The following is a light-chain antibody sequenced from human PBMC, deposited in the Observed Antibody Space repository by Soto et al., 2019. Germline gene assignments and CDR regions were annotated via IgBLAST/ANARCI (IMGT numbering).Light chain of an antibody. Sequence: DLQMTQSPPSLSASVGDRVTITCRASQAISNFVAWYQQKPGKAPSLLIYEASTLQSGVPPRFSGRGSGTAFTLTTSSLQPEDVATYFCQNYNGAPYAFGQGTKLEIK. V-gene: IGKV1-27*01. CDR3: QNYNGAPYA. CDR2: EAS. J-gene: IGKJ2*01. CDR1: QAISNF.